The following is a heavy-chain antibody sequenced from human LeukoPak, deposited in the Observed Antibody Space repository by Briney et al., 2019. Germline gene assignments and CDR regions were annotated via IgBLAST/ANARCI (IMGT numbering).Heavy chain of an antibody. J-gene: IGHJ3*02. CDR1: GGSFSGYY. D-gene: IGHD3-9*01. CDR3: ARVYYDILTGYDLAFDI. CDR2: ISHSGST. V-gene: IGHV4-34*01. Sequence: SETLSLTCAVYGGSFSGYYWSWIRQPPGKGLEWIGEISHSGSTNYNPSLKSRVTISVDTSKNQFSLKLSSVTAADTAVYYCARVYYDILTGYDLAFDIWGQGTMVTVSS.